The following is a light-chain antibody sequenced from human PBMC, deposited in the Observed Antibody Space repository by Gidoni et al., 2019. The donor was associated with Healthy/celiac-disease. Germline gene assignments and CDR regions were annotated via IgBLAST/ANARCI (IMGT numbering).Light chain of an antibody. CDR3: SSYTSSSTLL. J-gene: IGLJ2*01. Sequence: SALTQPAYVSGSPGQSITISCTGTSSDVGGYNYVSWYQQHPGKAPKLMIYEVSNRPSGVSNRFSGSKSGNTASLTISGLQAEDEADYYCSSYTSSSTLLFGGGTKLTVL. CDR1: SSDVGGYNY. V-gene: IGLV2-14*01. CDR2: EVS.